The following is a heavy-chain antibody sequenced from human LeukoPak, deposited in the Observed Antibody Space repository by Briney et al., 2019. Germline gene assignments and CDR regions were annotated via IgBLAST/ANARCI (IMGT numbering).Heavy chain of an antibody. J-gene: IGHJ4*02. CDR2: IIPIFGTA. CDR3: ARQAFWSGYYPY. CDR1: GGTFSSYA. V-gene: IGHV1-69*13. D-gene: IGHD3-3*01. Sequence: ASVKVSCKASGGTFSSYAISWVRQAPGQGLELMGGIIPIFGTANYAQKFQGRVTITADESTSTAYMELSSLRSEDTAVYYCARQAFWSGYYPYWGQGTLVTVSS.